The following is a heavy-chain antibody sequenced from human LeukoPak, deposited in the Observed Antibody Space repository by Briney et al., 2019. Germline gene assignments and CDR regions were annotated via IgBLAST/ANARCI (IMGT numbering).Heavy chain of an antibody. CDR3: ARDPGYGLGVDYGDY. CDR2: IQRGGNT. J-gene: IGHJ4*02. D-gene: IGHD3-10*01. CDR1: GFTVSGNY. V-gene: IGHV3-66*01. Sequence: AGGSLRLSCAASGFTVSGNYMSWVRQAPGKGLEWLSVIQRGGNTYYADSVKGRFTISRDSSKNKVFLQMDSLRAEDTAVYYCARDPGYGLGVDYGDYWGQGTLVTVSS.